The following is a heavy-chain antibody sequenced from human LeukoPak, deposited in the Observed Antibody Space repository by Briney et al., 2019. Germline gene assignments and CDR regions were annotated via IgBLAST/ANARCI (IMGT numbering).Heavy chain of an antibody. Sequence: GGSLRLSCAASGFTFSSYSMSWVRQAPGKGLEWVSAISGSGGSTYYADSVKGRFTISRDNSKNTLYLQMNSLRAEDTAVYYCAKERLGYCSSTSCYGYFDYWGQGTLVTVSS. D-gene: IGHD2-2*01. J-gene: IGHJ4*02. CDR3: AKERLGYCSSTSCYGYFDY. V-gene: IGHV3-23*01. CDR1: GFTFSSYS. CDR2: ISGSGGST.